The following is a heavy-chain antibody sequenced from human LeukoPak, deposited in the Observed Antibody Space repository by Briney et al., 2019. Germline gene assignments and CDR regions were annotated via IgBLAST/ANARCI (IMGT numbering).Heavy chain of an antibody. CDR2: INPGGDNT. V-gene: IGHV1-46*01. CDR3: ARSSGRSPNRDYMDV. D-gene: IGHD1-14*01. CDR1: GYTFTKSY. Sequence: GASVKVSCKASGYTFTKSYIHWVRQAPGQRLEWMGLINPGGDNTKYAQNFQGRVTMTSDTSARTVYMELSSLRSEDTAVYYCARSSGRSPNRDYMDVWGKGTTVTISS. J-gene: IGHJ6*03.